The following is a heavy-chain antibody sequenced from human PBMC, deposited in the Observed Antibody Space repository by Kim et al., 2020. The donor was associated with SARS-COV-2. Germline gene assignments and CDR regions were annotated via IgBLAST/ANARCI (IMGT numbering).Heavy chain of an antibody. D-gene: IGHD3-10*01. CDR3: ASSVGVYTGRKYFDY. V-gene: IGHV4-34*01. CDR2: INHSGST. J-gene: IGHJ4*02. Sequence: SETLSLTCAVYGGSFSGYYWSWIRQPPGKGLEWIGEINHSGSTNYNPSLKSRVTISVDTSKNQFSLKLSSVTAADTAVYYCASSVGVYTGRKYFDYWGQGTLVTVSS. CDR1: GGSFSGYY.